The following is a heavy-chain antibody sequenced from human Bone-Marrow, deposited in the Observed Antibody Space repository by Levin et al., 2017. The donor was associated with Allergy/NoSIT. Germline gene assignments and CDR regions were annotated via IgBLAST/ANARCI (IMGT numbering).Heavy chain of an antibody. CDR3: AKDSSGYYVDY. D-gene: IGHD3-22*01. CDR1: GFTFSSYG. Sequence: GESLKISCAASGFTFSSYGMHWVRQAPGKGLEWVAVISYDGSNKYYADSVKGRFTISRDNSKNTLYLQMNSLRAEDTAVYYCAKDSSGYYVDYWGQGTLVTVSS. J-gene: IGHJ4*02. CDR2: ISYDGSNK. V-gene: IGHV3-30*18.